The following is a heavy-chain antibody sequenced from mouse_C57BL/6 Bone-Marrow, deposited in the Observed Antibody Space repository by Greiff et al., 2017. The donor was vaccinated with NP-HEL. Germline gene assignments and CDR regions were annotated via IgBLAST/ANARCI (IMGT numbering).Heavy chain of an antibody. CDR1: GYTFTDYN. D-gene: IGHD2-4*01. CDR3: AMGRLRRGFAY. CDR2: INPNNGGT. J-gene: IGHJ3*01. Sequence: VQLQQSGPELVKPGASVKMSCKASGYTFTDYNMHWVKQSHGKSLEWIGYINPNNGGTSYNQKFKGKATLTVNKSSSTAYMELRSLTSEDSAVYYCAMGRLRRGFAYWGQGTLVTVSA. V-gene: IGHV1-22*01.